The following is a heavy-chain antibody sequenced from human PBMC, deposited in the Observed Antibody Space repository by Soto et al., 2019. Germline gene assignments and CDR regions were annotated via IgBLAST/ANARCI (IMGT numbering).Heavy chain of an antibody. CDR1: GFTFSSYA. J-gene: IGHJ6*02. D-gene: IGHD3-10*01. Sequence: GGSLRLSCAASGFTFSSYAMSWVRQAPGKGLEWVSAISGSGGSTYYADSVKGRFTISRDNSKNTLYLQMNSLRAEDTAVYYCANSMARGYYYYYYGMDVWGQGTTVTVSS. CDR3: ANSMARGYYYYYYGMDV. CDR2: ISGSGGST. V-gene: IGHV3-23*01.